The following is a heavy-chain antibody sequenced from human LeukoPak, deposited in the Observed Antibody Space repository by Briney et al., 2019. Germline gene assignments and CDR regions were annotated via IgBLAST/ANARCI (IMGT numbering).Heavy chain of an antibody. CDR2: ISVYNGNT. CDR1: GYTFTNYA. V-gene: IGHV1-18*01. Sequence: VSVKVSCKASGYTFTNYAISWVRQAPGQGLEWMGWISVYNGNTNYAQKVQGRVTMTTDTSTSTAYMELRSLRSDDTAVYYCARVARQLVPRWFDPWGQGTLVTVSS. J-gene: IGHJ5*02. CDR3: ARVARQLVPRWFDP. D-gene: IGHD6-13*01.